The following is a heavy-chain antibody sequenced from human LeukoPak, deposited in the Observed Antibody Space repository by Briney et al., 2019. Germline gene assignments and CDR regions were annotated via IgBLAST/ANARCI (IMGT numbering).Heavy chain of an antibody. CDR3: ANDYRSGSFHDF. V-gene: IGHV3-23*01. J-gene: IGHJ4*02. CDR2: ISRRDDYT. D-gene: IGHD3-10*01. CDR1: GFSVSSNY. Sequence: GGSLRLSCTASGFSVSSNYMNWVRQAPGKGLEWVSVISRRDDYTYYADSVKGRFTISRDNSKNTLYLQMNTLRAKDTAVYYCANDYRSGSFHDFWGQGTLVTVSS.